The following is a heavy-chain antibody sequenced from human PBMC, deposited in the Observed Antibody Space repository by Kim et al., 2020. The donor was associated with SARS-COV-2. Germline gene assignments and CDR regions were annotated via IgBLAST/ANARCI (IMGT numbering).Heavy chain of an antibody. V-gene: IGHV3-23*01. J-gene: IGHJ4*02. Sequence: GGSLRLSCAASGFTFSSYGMTWVRQAPGKGLEWVSSISATGGSTDYADSVKGRFTISRDNPKNTLYLQIHSLRAEDTALYYCTRTVGSDYWGQGTLVTVS. CDR1: GFTFSSYG. CDR3: TRTVGSDY. CDR2: ISATGGST. D-gene: IGHD1-1*01.